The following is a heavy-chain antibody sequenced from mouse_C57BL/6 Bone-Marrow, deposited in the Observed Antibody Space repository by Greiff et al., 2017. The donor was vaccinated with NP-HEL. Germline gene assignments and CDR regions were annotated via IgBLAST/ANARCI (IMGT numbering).Heavy chain of an antibody. CDR3: ARWDIYSGYFDV. CDR2: IYPGSGNT. J-gene: IGHJ1*03. V-gene: IGHV1-76*01. CDR1: GYTFTDYY. Sequence: QVQLQQSGAELVRPGASVKLSCKASGYTFTDYYINWVKQRPGQGLEWIARIYPGSGNTYYNEKFKGKATLTAEKSSSTAYMQLSSLTSEDSAVYFCARWDIYSGYFDVWGTGTTVTVSS. D-gene: IGHD2-1*01.